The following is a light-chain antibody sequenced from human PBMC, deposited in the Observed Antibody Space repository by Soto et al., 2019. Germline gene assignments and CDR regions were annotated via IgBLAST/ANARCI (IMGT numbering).Light chain of an antibody. Sequence: IQMTQSTSSLSASVGDRVTITCRASQSISSYLNWYHQKPGKAPKLLIYAASSLQSGVPSRFSGSGSGTEFTLTISSLQPEDFATYYCQQSYSPSITFAQGTRLAIK. CDR1: QSISSY. J-gene: IGKJ5*01. CDR3: QQSYSPSIT. CDR2: AAS. V-gene: IGKV1-39*01.